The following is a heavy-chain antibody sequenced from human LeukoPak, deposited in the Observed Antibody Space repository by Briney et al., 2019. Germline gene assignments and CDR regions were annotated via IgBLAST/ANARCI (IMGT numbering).Heavy chain of an antibody. V-gene: IGHV1-69*04. J-gene: IGHJ5*02. CDR2: IIPILGIA. Sequence: SVKVSCKASGGTFSSYAISWVRQAPGQGLEWMGRIIPILGIANYAQKFQGRVMITADKSTSTAYMELSSLRSEDTAVYYCARSIAAASNNWFDPWGQGTLVTVSS. CDR3: ARSIAAASNNWFDP. D-gene: IGHD6-13*01. CDR1: GGTFSSYA.